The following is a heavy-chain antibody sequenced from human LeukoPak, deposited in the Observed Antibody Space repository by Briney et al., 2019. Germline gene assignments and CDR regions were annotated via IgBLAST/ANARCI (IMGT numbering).Heavy chain of an antibody. J-gene: IGHJ4*02. D-gene: IGHD1-26*01. CDR1: GGSFSGYY. Sequence: SETLSLTCVVYGGSFSGYYWSWIRQPPGKGLEWIGEINHSGSTNYNPSLKSRVTISVDTSKNQFSLKLSSVTAADTAVYYCARDRVVGAIGYWGQGTLVTVSS. CDR3: ARDRVVGAIGY. CDR2: INHSGST. V-gene: IGHV4-34*01.